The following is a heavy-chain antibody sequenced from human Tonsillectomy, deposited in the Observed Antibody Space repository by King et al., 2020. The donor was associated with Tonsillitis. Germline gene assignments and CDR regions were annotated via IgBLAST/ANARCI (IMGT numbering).Heavy chain of an antibody. V-gene: IGHV4-61*02. CDR3: ARDPKTMSYYYDSSGRPSPDWYFDL. J-gene: IGHJ2*01. Sequence: QLQESGPGLVKPSQTLSLTCTVSGGSISSGSYYWSWIRQPAGKGLEWIGRIYTSGSTNYNPSLKSRVTISVDTSKNQFSLKLSSVTAADTAVYYCARDPKTMSYYYDSSGRPSPDWYFDLWGRGTLVTVSS. D-gene: IGHD3-22*01. CDR2: IYTSGST. CDR1: GGSISSGSYY.